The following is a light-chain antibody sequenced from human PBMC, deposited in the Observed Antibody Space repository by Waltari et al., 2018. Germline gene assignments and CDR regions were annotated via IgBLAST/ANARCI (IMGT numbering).Light chain of an antibody. V-gene: IGLV1-51*01. Sequence: QSVLTQPPSVSATPGQKVTISCSGSSSNIGNNYVSWYQHLPGTAPKHLIYDNSKRPSGTPDRFSGSKSGTSATLGITGLQTGDEADYYCATWDSSLSAGVVFGGGTKLTVL. CDR2: DNS. CDR1: SSNIGNNY. J-gene: IGLJ2*01. CDR3: ATWDSSLSAGVV.